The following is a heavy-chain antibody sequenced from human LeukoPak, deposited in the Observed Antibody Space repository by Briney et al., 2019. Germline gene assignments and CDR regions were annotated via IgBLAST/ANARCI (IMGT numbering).Heavy chain of an antibody. V-gene: IGHV3-48*02. D-gene: IGHD3-22*01. CDR2: ISSTSNTI. J-gene: IGHJ4*02. Sequence: GGSLRLSCAASGFTFSIYTMNWIRQAPGKGLEWISYISSTSNTIYYADSVKGRFTISRDNAKNSLYLQMNNLRDEDTAVYYCARDSRYYYDSSAIELDYWGQGTLVTVSS. CDR3: ARDSRYYYDSSAIELDY. CDR1: GFTFSIYT.